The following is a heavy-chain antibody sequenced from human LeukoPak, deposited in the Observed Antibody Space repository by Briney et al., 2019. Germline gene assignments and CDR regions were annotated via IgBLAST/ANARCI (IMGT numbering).Heavy chain of an antibody. D-gene: IGHD3-16*01. CDR2: IYYSGST. J-gene: IGHJ4*02. V-gene: IGHV4-30-4*01. CDR1: GGSISSGDYY. Sequence: PSQTLSLTCTVSGGSISSGDYYWSWIRQPPGKGLEWIGYIYYSGSTYYNPSLKSRVTISVDTSKNQFSLKLSSVTAADTAVYYCARDAQAGGYYFDYWGQGTLVTVSS. CDR3: ARDAQAGGYYFDY.